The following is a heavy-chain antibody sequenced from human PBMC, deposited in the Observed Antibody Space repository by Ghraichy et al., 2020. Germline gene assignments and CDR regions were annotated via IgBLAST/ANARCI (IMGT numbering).Heavy chain of an antibody. D-gene: IGHD2-21*02. Sequence: GGSLRLSCTASGFTFGDYAMSWFRQAPGKGLEWVGFIRSKAYGGTTEYAASVKGRFTISRDDSKSIAYLQMNSLKTEDTAVYYCTRDGWSGGDMLDYWGQGTLVTVSS. CDR2: IRSKAYGGTT. J-gene: IGHJ4*02. CDR1: GFTFGDYA. V-gene: IGHV3-49*03. CDR3: TRDGWSGGDMLDY.